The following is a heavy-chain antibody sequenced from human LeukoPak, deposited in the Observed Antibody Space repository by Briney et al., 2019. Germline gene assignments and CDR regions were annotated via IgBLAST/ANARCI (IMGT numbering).Heavy chain of an antibody. CDR3: AKDIAQGYTFGSIEQGY. CDR2: ISESGTGT. D-gene: IGHD5-18*01. V-gene: IGHV3-23*01. Sequence: PGGSLRLSCAASGVTFSRYAMSWVRQAPGKGLEWVSAISESGTGTYYADSVKGRFTISRDNSKNTLSLQMNSLRAEDTAVYYCAKDIAQGYTFGSIEQGYWGQGTLVTVSS. CDR1: GVTFSRYA. J-gene: IGHJ4*02.